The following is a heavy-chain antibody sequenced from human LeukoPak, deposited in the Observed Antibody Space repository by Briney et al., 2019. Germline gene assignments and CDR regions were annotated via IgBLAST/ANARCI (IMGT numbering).Heavy chain of an antibody. Sequence: ASVKVSCKVSGYTLTELSMHWVRQAPGKGLEWMGGFDPEDGETIYAQKFQGRVTMTEATSTDTAYMELSSLRSEETAVYYCATGLRLRLNYWGQGTLVTVSS. D-gene: IGHD4-17*01. CDR2: FDPEDGET. CDR3: ATGLRLRLNY. CDR1: GYTLTELS. J-gene: IGHJ4*02. V-gene: IGHV1-24*01.